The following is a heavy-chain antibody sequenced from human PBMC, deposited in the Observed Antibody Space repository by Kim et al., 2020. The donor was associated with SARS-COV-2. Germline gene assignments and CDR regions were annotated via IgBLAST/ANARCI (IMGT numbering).Heavy chain of an antibody. J-gene: IGHJ5*02. CDR1: GGSISSYY. D-gene: IGHD3-9*01. CDR3: ARDWGHYDIVTGSYKSNWFDP. Sequence: SETLSLTCTVSGGSISSYYWSWIRQPPGKGLEWIGYIYSSGMTNQNPSLKSRVSISVDTSKNQFSLKLSSVTAADTAVYYCARDWGHYDIVTGSYKSNWFDPWGQGTLVTVSS. V-gene: IGHV4-59*13. CDR2: IYSSGMT.